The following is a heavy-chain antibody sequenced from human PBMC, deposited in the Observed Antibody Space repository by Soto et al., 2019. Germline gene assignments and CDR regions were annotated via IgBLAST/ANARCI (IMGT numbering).Heavy chain of an antibody. D-gene: IGHD2-15*01. CDR1: GDTISTGGYS. CDR2: TYHSGNP. J-gene: IGHJ4*02. V-gene: IGHV4-30-2*01. CDR3: VRDSGRDGISPGH. Sequence: PSETLSLTCGVSGDTISTGGYSWAWIRQPPGKALEWIGHTYHSGNPYYNPSLKSRVIISVDRSKNQFSLSLTSVTAADTGMYYCVRDSGRDGISPGHWAQGTLVTVSS.